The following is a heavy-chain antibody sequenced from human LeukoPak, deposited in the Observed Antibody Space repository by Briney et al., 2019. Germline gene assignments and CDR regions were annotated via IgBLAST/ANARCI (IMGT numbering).Heavy chain of an antibody. D-gene: IGHD6-13*01. CDR3: ARRSWGPLDY. V-gene: IGHV4-34*01. CDR1: GGSFSGYY. J-gene: IGHJ4*02. CDR2: INHSGST. Sequence: SETLSLTCAVSGGSFSGYYWSWSRQPPGKGLEWMGEINHSGSTNYNPSLKSRVTISVDTSKNQFSLKLSSVTAADTAAYYCARRSWGPLDYWGQGTLVTVSS.